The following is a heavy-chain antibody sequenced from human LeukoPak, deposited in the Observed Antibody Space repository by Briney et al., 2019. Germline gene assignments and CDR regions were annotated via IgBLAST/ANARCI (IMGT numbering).Heavy chain of an antibody. V-gene: IGHV3-23*01. D-gene: IGHD6-19*01. J-gene: IGHJ1*01. CDR3: AKDGRGWRGYFQH. Sequence: GGSLRLSCAASGFTFSSYAMNWVRQAPGKGLEWVLGISGGGGSTYYADSVKGRFTISRDNSKNTLYPQMNSLRAEDTAVYYCAKDGRGWRGYFQHWGQGTLVTVSS. CDR2: ISGGGGST. CDR1: GFTFSSYA.